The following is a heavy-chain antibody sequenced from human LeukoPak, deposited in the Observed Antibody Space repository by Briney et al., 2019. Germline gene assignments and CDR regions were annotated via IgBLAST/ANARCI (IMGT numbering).Heavy chain of an antibody. CDR2: IYYSGST. J-gene: IGHJ4*02. D-gene: IGHD3-3*01. CDR3: ARQIRFLEWLG. V-gene: IGHV4-39*01. Sequence: SETLSLTCTVSGGSISSSSYYWGWIRQPPGKGLEWIGSIYYSGSTYYNPSLKSRVTISVDTSKNQFSLKPSSVTAADTAVYYCARQIRFLEWLGWGQGTLVTVSS. CDR1: GGSISSSSYY.